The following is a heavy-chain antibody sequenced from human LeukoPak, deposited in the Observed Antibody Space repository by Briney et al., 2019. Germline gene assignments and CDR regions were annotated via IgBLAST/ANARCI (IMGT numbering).Heavy chain of an antibody. J-gene: IGHJ4*02. CDR2: VYPDDSET. CDR1: GYSFTTYS. Sequence: GESLKISCKASGYSFTTYSIGWVRQMPGKGLQWMGIVYPDDSETRYSPSFEGQVTFSVDISINTAYLQWNSLKASDSAMYYCAGKSDTKAPDYWGQGTLVTVSS. CDR3: AGKSDTKAPDY. V-gene: IGHV5-51*01. D-gene: IGHD5-18*01.